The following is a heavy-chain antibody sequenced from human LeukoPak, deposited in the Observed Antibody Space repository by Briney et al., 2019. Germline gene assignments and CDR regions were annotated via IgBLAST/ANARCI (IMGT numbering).Heavy chain of an antibody. V-gene: IGHV3-7*01. Sequence: GGSLRLSCSASGFTFSSYSMSFVRQAPGKGLEGVANIKQEGSEKYYVDSVKGRFTISRVNAKNSLYLQMNSLRAEDTAVYYCARDSMTTVSYYYYYYMDVWGKGTTVTVSS. J-gene: IGHJ6*03. CDR1: GFTFSSYS. CDR3: ARDSMTTVSYYYYYYMDV. D-gene: IGHD4-11*01. CDR2: IKQEGSEK.